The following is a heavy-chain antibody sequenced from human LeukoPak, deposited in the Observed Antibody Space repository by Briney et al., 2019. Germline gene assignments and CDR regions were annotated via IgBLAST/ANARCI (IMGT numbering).Heavy chain of an antibody. V-gene: IGHV4-59*01. D-gene: IGHD1-26*01. J-gene: IGHJ6*03. CDR3: ASGSYYYYYMDV. CDR1: GGSISSYY. CDR2: IYYSGST. Sequence: NPSETLSLTCTVSGGSISSYYWSWIRQPPGKGLEWIGYIYYSGSTNYNPSLKSRVTISVGTSKNQFSLKLSSVTAADTAVYYCASGSYYYYYMDVWGKGTTVTVSS.